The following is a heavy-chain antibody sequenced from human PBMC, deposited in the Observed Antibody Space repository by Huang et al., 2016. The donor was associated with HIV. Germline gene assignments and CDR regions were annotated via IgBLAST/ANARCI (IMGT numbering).Heavy chain of an antibody. J-gene: IGHJ4*02. CDR1: GGSFSDHF. D-gene: IGHD6-19*01. Sequence: QVRLEQWGAGLLKSSETLSLTCAVYGGSFSDHFWTWIRQSPGKGLEWIGEVNHEGSTNYNPSLKSRVTITADMYKNQFSRKLDSMTGADTGLYFCARPGYGSGWRFDSWGRGTLVTVTS. CDR3: ARPGYGSGWRFDS. CDR2: VNHEGST. V-gene: IGHV4-34*01.